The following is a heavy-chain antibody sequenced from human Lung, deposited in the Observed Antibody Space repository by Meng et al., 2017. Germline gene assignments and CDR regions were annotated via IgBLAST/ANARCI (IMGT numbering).Heavy chain of an antibody. CDR2: LGAHPGDT. Sequence: HVQLLQSGAEVKQPGASWKVSCKAPDYTFTGYGVCWVRQAPGQGLEWMAWLGAHPGDTSFAPKFLGRVTVTADTATATAYMELRSLRSDDTAVYYCARGTPGRSYCDYWGLGTLVTVSS. CDR3: ARGTPGRSYCDY. CDR1: DYTFTGYG. D-gene: IGHD3-10*01. J-gene: IGHJ4*02. V-gene: IGHV1-18*01.